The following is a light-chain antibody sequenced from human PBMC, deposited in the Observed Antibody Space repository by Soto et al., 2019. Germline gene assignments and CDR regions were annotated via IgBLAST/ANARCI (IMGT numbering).Light chain of an antibody. Sequence: DIQLTQSPSSLSASLGARVPITCQASQDIDNFLNWYQHNPGAAPKLLIYDASTLAPGVPSRFSGTESGTDFTFTISSLQPEDIATYYCQQYHNLPITFGPGTRLEIK. V-gene: IGKV1-33*01. J-gene: IGKJ5*01. CDR1: QDIDNF. CDR2: DAS. CDR3: QQYHNLPIT.